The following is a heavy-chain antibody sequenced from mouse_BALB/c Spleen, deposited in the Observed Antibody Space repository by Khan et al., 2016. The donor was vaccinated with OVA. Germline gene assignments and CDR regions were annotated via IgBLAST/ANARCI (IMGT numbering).Heavy chain of an antibody. Sequence: VQLQESGPGLVAPSQSLSITCTVSGFSLTSHGVHWVRQPPGKGLEWLGVIWAGGSKNYNSALMSRLSISKDSSKSQVFLKMNSLQTDDTAMYYCARNREPDYFDYWGQGTTLTVSS. V-gene: IGHV2-9*02. CDR2: IWAGGSK. CDR1: GFSLTSHG. J-gene: IGHJ2*01. CDR3: ARNREPDYFDY.